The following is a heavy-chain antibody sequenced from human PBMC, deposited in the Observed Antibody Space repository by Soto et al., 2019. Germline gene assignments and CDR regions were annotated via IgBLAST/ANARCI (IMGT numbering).Heavy chain of an antibody. CDR3: AHRKSMIVSGYYFDY. CDR1: GFSLSTNGVG. D-gene: IGHD3-22*01. Sequence: QITLKESGPTLVQPTQTLTLTCTFSGFSLSTNGVGVGWIRQPPGKALEWLALIYWDDDKRYSPSLKSRLTITKDTSKNQVVLTMTNMDPVDTATYYCAHRKSMIVSGYYFDYWGQGTLVTVSS. J-gene: IGHJ4*02. CDR2: IYWDDDK. V-gene: IGHV2-5*02.